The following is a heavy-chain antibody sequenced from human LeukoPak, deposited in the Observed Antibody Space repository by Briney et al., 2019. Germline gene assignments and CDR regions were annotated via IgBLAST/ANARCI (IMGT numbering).Heavy chain of an antibody. V-gene: IGHV3-30*02. CDR2: IRYDESNK. Sequence: HPGGSLRLSCAASGFTFSSYGMHWVRQAPGKGLEWVAFIRYDESNKYYADSVKGRFTISRDNSKNTLYLQMNSLRAEDTAVYYCAKEGSRPFYDFWSGSSLDFDYWGQGTLVTVSS. CDR1: GFTFSSYG. D-gene: IGHD3-3*01. J-gene: IGHJ4*02. CDR3: AKEGSRPFYDFWSGSSLDFDY.